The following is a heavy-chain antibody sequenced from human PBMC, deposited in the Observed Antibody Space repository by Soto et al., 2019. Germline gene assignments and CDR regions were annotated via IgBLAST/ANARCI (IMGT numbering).Heavy chain of an antibody. Sequence: SESLSLTCAVSGGCISSYYWSWIRQPPGKGLEWIGYIYYSGSTNYNPSLKSRVTISVDTSKNQFSLKLSSVTAADTAVYYCARVGYCTNGVCYIFDPWGQGTLVTVSS. CDR3: ARVGYCTNGVCYIFDP. V-gene: IGHV4-59*01. D-gene: IGHD2-8*01. CDR1: GGCISSYY. J-gene: IGHJ5*02. CDR2: IYYSGST.